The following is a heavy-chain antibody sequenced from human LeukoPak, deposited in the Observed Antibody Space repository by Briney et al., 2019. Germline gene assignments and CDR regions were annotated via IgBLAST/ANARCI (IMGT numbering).Heavy chain of an antibody. V-gene: IGHV3-48*01. CDR1: GFTFSPYT. D-gene: IGHD6-6*01. CDR2: INTGSTTI. J-gene: IGHJ3*01. CDR3: ARDSSVCEFDV. Sequence: QAGGSLRLSCAASGFTFSPYTMHWFRQPPGKGLEWVSYINTGSTTIYYADSVKGRFTISRDNAKNSLYLHMNSLRAEDTAVYYCARDSSVCEFDVWGQGTMVTVSS.